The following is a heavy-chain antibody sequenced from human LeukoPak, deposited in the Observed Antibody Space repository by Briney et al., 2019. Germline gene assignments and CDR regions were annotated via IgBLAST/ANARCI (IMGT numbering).Heavy chain of an antibody. CDR2: IYYSGST. D-gene: IGHD4-17*01. J-gene: IGHJ6*03. CDR1: GGSFSGYY. V-gene: IGHV4-34*01. CDR3: ARHPERTYGDYYFYYMDV. Sequence: SETLSLTCVVYGGSFSGYYWSWIRQPPGKGLDWIGTIYYSGSTYYNPSLESRVTISVDTSKNQFSLRLTSVTAADSAVYYCARHPERTYGDYYFYYMDVWGKGTTVTVSS.